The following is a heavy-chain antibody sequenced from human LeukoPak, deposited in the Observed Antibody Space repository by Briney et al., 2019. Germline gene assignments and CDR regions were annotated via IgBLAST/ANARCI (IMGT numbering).Heavy chain of an antibody. D-gene: IGHD4-17*01. CDR1: GFTFSGFW. J-gene: IGHJ4*02. CDR2: INSDGSEG. Sequence: GGSLRLSCAVSGFTFSGFWMSWSRQAPGKGLEWVASINSDGSEGYYADVVKGRFTISRDNAKNSLYLQINSLRAEDTAVYYCARELLLTVTNPLGYWGQGTLVTVSS. CDR3: ARELLLTVTNPLGY. V-gene: IGHV3-7*03.